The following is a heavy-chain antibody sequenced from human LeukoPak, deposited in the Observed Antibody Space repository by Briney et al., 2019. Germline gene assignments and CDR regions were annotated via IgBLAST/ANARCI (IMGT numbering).Heavy chain of an antibody. J-gene: IGHJ5*02. V-gene: IGHV4-4*07. CDR2: THTSGST. CDR1: GGSISSYY. Sequence: PSETLSLTCTVSGGSISSYYWTWIRQPARKGLEWIGRTHTSGSTNYNPSLKSRVTMSVDTSKNQFSLKLSPVTAADTAVYYCARHFSRGRVGPWGQGTLVTVSS. CDR3: ARHFSRGRVGP. D-gene: IGHD1-26*01.